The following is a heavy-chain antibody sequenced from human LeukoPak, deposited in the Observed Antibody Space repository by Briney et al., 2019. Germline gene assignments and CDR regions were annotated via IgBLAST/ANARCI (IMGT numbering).Heavy chain of an antibody. J-gene: IGHJ4*02. CDR2: INHSGAT. Sequence: SETLSLTCTVSGYSISNGYYWGWIRQPPGKGLEWIGEINHSGATNYNPSLKNRVTISVDTSKKQFSLNLSSATAADAAVYYCARRPDYHDSRGAYRTYYYFDFWGQGTLVTVSS. CDR1: GYSISNGYY. V-gene: IGHV4-38-2*02. CDR3: ARRPDYHDSRGAYRTYYYFDF. D-gene: IGHD3-22*01.